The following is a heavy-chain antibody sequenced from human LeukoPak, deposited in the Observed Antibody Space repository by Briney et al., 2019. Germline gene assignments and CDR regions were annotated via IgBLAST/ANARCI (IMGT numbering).Heavy chain of an antibody. CDR3: ARFTPQGYGWGGYNRFDP. V-gene: IGHV4-59*01. Sequence: SETLSLTCTVSSGSISSYYWNWIRQPPGKGLEWIGYIYYSGSTNYNPSLKSRVTISVDTSKNQFSLNLTSVTAADTAVYYCARFTPQGYGWGGYNRFDPWGQGTLVTVSS. CDR1: SGSISSYY. J-gene: IGHJ5*02. D-gene: IGHD3-16*01. CDR2: IYYSGST.